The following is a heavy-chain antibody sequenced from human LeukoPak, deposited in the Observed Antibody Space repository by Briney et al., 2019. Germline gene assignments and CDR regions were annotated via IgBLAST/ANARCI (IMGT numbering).Heavy chain of an antibody. CDR2: IKQDGSEK. V-gene: IGHV3-7*01. J-gene: IGHJ5*02. D-gene: IGHD4-17*01. Sequence: PGGSLRLSCAASGFTFDDYAMHWVRQAPGKGLEWVANIKQDGSEKNHVDSVKGRFTISRDNAKNSLYLQMNSLRAEDTAVYYCARVLGDPTRRYWYDPWGQGTLVTVSS. CDR1: GFTFDDYA. CDR3: ARVLGDPTRRYWYDP.